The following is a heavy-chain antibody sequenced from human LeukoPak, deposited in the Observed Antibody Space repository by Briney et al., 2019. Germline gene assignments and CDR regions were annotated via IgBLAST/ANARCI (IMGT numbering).Heavy chain of an antibody. J-gene: IGHJ4*02. CDR2: ISAYNGNT. Sequence: ASVKVSCRASGYTFTSYGISWVRQAPGQGLEWMGWISAYNGNTNYAQKLQGRVTMTTDTSTSTAYMELRSLRSDDTAVYYCARASVDDDSSGYILQVDYWGQGTLVTVSS. D-gene: IGHD3-22*01. CDR3: ARASVDDDSSGYILQVDY. CDR1: GYTFTSYG. V-gene: IGHV1-18*01.